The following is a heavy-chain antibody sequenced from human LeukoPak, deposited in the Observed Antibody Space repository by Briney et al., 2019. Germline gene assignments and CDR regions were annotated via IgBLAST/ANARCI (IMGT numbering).Heavy chain of an antibody. Sequence: GGSLRLSCAASGFTLSSYWMTWVRQAPGKGLEWVANIQEDGSEKNYVDSVKGRFTISRDNAQDSLSLQMNSLRAEDTAVYYCARDRNPTYNYDSSGYYYDAFGIWGQGTMVTVSS. CDR2: IQEDGSEK. D-gene: IGHD3-22*01. J-gene: IGHJ3*02. CDR1: GFTLSSYW. V-gene: IGHV3-7*04. CDR3: ARDRNPTYNYDSSGYYYDAFGI.